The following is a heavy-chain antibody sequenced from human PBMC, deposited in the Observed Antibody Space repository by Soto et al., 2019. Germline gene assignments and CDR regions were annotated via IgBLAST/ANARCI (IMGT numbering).Heavy chain of an antibody. D-gene: IGHD4-17*01. CDR1: GGSFRDYY. V-gene: IGHV4-34*01. CDR3: ARGPLGIYYGDYYLDY. CDR2: INHSGST. J-gene: IGHJ4*02. Sequence: PSETLCLTCAVDGGSFRDYYWIWIRQPPGKGLEWIGEINHSGSTNYNPSLKSRVTISVDTSKNQFSLKLSSVTAAHTAVYYCARGPLGIYYGDYYLDYWGQGTLVTVSS.